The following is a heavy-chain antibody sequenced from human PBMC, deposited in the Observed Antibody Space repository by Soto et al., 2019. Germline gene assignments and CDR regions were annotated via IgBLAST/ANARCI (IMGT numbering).Heavy chain of an antibody. CDR3: AKGGGWDAFDI. V-gene: IGHV3-30*18. D-gene: IGHD6-19*01. Sequence: QVQLVESGGGVVQPGRSLRLSCAASGFTFSSYAMHWVRQAPGKGLEWVAVISYDGSNKYYADSVKGRFTLSRDNSKNTLHLQMNSLRAEDTAVYYCAKGGGWDAFDIWGQGTMVTVSS. CDR1: GFTFSSYA. CDR2: ISYDGSNK. J-gene: IGHJ3*02.